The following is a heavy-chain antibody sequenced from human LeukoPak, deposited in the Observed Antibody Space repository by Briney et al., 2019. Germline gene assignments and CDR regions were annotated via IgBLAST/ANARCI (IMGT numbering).Heavy chain of an antibody. Sequence: PSETLSLTCTVSGGSISSSSYYWGWIRQPPGKGLEWIGSIYYSGSTYYNPSLKSRVTISVDTSKNQFSLKLSSVTAADTAVYYCASQGGGMLRIVDYWGQGTLVTVSS. CDR1: GGSISSSSYY. CDR2: IYYSGST. V-gene: IGHV4-39*07. CDR3: ASQGGGMLRIVDY. J-gene: IGHJ4*02. D-gene: IGHD3-16*01.